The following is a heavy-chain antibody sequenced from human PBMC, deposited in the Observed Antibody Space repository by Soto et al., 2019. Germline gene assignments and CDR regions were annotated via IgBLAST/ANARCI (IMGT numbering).Heavy chain of an antibody. D-gene: IGHD3-10*01. CDR1: GGSINGGDYS. J-gene: IGHJ3*01. Sequence: PSETLSLTCTVSGGSINGGDYSWSWIRQPSGKGLEWIGYMYQSGSTFYNPSLKSRVTISIDRSENRFSLDLNSVTAADTAVYYCARAKSWDAYDVWGQGTLVTVSS. CDR3: ARAKSWDAYDV. CDR2: MYQSGST. V-gene: IGHV4-30-2*01.